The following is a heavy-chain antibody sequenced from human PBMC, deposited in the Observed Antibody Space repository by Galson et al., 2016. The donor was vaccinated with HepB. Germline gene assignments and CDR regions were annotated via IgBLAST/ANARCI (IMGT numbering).Heavy chain of an antibody. V-gene: IGHV5-51*01. D-gene: IGHD5-24*01. J-gene: IGHJ4*02. CDR3: ASARDGKFFFDY. Sequence: QSGAEVKKAGESLKISCQASGYTLTNYWIGWVRQLPGKGLEWTGLIRPGFSTTYHSPSLQGQVTISADKSLKIAYLQWSSLRASDNGFYFCASARDGKFFFDYWAQGTLVTVSS. CDR1: GYTLTNYW. CDR2: IRPGFSTT.